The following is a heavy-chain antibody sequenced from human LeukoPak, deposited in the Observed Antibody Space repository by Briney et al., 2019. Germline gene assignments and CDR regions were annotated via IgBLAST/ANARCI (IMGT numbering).Heavy chain of an antibody. V-gene: IGHV4-34*01. D-gene: IGHD3-3*01. CDR2: INHSGST. J-gene: IGHJ4*02. CDR1: GGSFGGYY. CDR3: ARGGIEYDFWSGYYGVFDY. Sequence: SETLSLTCAVYGGSFGGYYWSWIRQPPGKGLEWIGEINHSGSTNYNPSLKSRVTISVDTSKNQFSLKLSSVTAADTAVYYCARGGIEYDFWSGYYGVFDYWGQGTLVTVSS.